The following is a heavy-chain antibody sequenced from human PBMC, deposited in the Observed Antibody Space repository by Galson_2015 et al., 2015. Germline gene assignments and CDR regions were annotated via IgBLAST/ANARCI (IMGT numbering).Heavy chain of an antibody. D-gene: IGHD2-2*01. CDR2: IIPIFGTA. CDR1: GGTFSSYA. J-gene: IGHJ2*01. V-gene: IGHV1-69*13. Sequence: SVKVSCKASGGTFSSYAISWVRQAPGQGLEWMGGIIPIFGTANYAQKFQGRVTITADESTSTAYMELSSLRSEDTAVYYCARARYCSSTSCHQIYWYFDLWGRGTLVTVSS. CDR3: ARARYCSSTSCHQIYWYFDL.